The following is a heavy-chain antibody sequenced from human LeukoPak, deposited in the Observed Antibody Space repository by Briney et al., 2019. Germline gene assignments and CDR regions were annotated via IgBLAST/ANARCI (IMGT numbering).Heavy chain of an antibody. D-gene: IGHD5-12*01. J-gene: IGHJ1*01. CDR2: ISSSSSYI. CDR3: ARNSGSQQ. Sequence: GGSLGLSWATSVFPFSSYSMSWVRQSPVKGLDSASSISSSSSYIYYAESVKGRFTIDRDNAKNPMYLQINSLSAEDKAMNHFARNSGSQQWGQGTLVTVSS. CDR1: VFPFSSYS. V-gene: IGHV3-21*03.